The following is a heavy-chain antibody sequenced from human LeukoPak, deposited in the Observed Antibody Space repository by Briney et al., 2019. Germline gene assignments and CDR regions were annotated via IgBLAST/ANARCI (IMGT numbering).Heavy chain of an antibody. Sequence: PSETLSLTCAVYGGSFSGYYWSWIRHPPGKGLEWIGEINHSGSTNYNPSLKSRVTISVDTSKNQFSLKLSSVTAADTAVYYCASTYCGGDCYSGWGQGTLVTVSS. CDR1: GGSFSGYY. J-gene: IGHJ4*02. CDR2: INHSGST. D-gene: IGHD2-21*02. V-gene: IGHV4-34*01. CDR3: ASTYCGGDCYSG.